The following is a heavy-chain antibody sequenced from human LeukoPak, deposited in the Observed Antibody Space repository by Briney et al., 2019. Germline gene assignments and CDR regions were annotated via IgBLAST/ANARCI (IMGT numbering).Heavy chain of an antibody. CDR3: ARASRYCTNGVCYPNERVLDY. CDR1: GGTFSSYA. D-gene: IGHD2-8*01. V-gene: IGHV1-69*05. CDR2: IIPIFGTA. J-gene: IGHJ4*02. Sequence: SVKVSCKASGGTFSSYAISWVRQAPGQGLEWMGGIIPIFGTANYAQKFQGRVTITTDESTSTAYMELSSLRSEDTAVYYCARASRYCTNGVCYPNERVLDYWGQGTLVTVSS.